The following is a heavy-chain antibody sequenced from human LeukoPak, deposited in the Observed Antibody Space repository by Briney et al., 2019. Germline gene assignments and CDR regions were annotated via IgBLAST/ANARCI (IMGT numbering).Heavy chain of an antibody. CDR2: ISSSSSYI. V-gene: IGHV3-21*01. D-gene: IGHD6-13*01. Sequence: PGGSLRLSCAASGFTFSSYSMNWVRQAPGKGLEWVSSISSSSSYIYYADSVKGRFTISRDNAKNSLYLQMNSLRAEDTAVYYCARGGIAAAGIGGYWGQGTLVTVSS. CDR1: GFTFSSYS. CDR3: ARGGIAAAGIGGY. J-gene: IGHJ4*02.